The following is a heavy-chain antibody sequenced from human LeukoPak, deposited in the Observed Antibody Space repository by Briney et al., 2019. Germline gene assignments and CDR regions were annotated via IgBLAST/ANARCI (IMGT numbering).Heavy chain of an antibody. CDR2: INSDGSST. CDR1: GFTFSTYW. D-gene: IGHD4-17*01. CDR3: TRGYGDWFDP. Sequence: GGSLRLSCAASGFTFSTYWMHWVRQAPGKGLVWVSRINSDGSSTYYADSVKGRFSISRDNAKNTLYPQMNSLRAEDTAVYYCTRGYGDWFDPWGQGTLVTVSS. V-gene: IGHV3-74*01. J-gene: IGHJ5*02.